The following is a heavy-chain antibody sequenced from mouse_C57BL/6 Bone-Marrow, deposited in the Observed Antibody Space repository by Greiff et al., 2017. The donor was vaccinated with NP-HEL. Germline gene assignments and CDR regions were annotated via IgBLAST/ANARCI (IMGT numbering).Heavy chain of an antibody. CDR3: ATYGSSPY. V-gene: IGHV5-17*01. J-gene: IGHJ2*01. Sequence: DVMLVESGGGLVKPGGSLKLSCAASGFTFSDYGMHWVRQAPEKGLEWVAYISSGSSTIYYADSVKGRFTISRDNAKNTLFLQMTSLRSEDTAMYYCATYGSSPYWGQGTTLTVSS. CDR1: GFTFSDYG. D-gene: IGHD1-1*01. CDR2: ISSGSSTI.